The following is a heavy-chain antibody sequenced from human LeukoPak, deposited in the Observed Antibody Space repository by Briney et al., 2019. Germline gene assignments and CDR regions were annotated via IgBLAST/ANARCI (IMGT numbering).Heavy chain of an antibody. CDR2: INPNSGGT. J-gene: IGHJ4*02. CDR1: GYTFTGYY. V-gene: IGHV1-2*02. D-gene: IGHD4-11*01. Sequence: GASVPDSFTASGYTFTGYYMHWVRQAPGQGLEWMGWINPNSGGTNYAQTFQGRVTMTRDTSISTAYMELSRLRLDDTAVYYCARRPTTVTSHFDYWGKGTLVTVSS. CDR3: ARRPTTVTSHFDY.